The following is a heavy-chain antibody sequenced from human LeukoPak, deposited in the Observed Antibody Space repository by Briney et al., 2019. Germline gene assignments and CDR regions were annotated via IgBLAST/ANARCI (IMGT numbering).Heavy chain of an antibody. Sequence: SETLSLTCTVSGGSISGGSYYGSWIRHPAGKGLEWIGRIYTSGSTNYNPSLKSRVTISVDTSKNQFSLKLSPVTAADTAVYYCARDYYDRFDPWGQGTLVTVSS. CDR1: GGSISGGSYY. D-gene: IGHD3-22*01. CDR2: IYTSGST. J-gene: IGHJ5*02. V-gene: IGHV4-61*02. CDR3: ARDYYDRFDP.